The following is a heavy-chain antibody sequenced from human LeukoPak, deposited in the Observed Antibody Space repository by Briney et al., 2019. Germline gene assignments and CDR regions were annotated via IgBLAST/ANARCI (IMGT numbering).Heavy chain of an antibody. J-gene: IGHJ4*02. V-gene: IGHV3-30*18. CDR3: TKDVYYFDY. CDR2: ISYDGSNK. CDR1: GFIFNSYG. Sequence: PGRSLRLSCVVSGFIFNSYGMHWVRQSPGKGLEWVAVISYDGSNKYYADSVKGRFTISRHNSKNTLYLQMNSLRAEDTAVYYCTKDVYYFDYWGQGTLVTVSS.